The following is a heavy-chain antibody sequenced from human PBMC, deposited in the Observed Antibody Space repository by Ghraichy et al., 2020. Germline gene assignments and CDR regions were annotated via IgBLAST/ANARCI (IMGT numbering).Heavy chain of an antibody. CDR2: IYHSGST. CDR3: AYRYGDYEKEAFDI. J-gene: IGHJ3*02. V-gene: IGHV4-38-2*01. D-gene: IGHD4-17*01. Sequence: SQTLSPTCAVSGYSISSGYYWGWIRQPPGKGLEWIGSIYHSGSTYYNPSLKSRVTISVDTSKNQFSLKLSSVTAADTAVYYCAYRYGDYEKEAFDIWGQGTMVTVSS. CDR1: GYSISSGYY.